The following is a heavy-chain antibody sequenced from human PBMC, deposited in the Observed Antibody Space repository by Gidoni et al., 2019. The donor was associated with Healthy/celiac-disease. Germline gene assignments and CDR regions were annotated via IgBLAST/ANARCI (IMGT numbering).Heavy chain of an antibody. D-gene: IGHD3-10*01. CDR2: LWYDGSNK. V-gene: IGHV3-33*01. CDR1: GFTFSSYG. Sequence: QVQLVESGGGVVQPGRSLRLSCAASGFTFSSYGMHWVRQAPGKGLEWVAVLWYDGSNKYYADSVKGRFTISRDNSKNTLYLQMNSLRAEDTAVYYCARDKGFGEGLDVWGQGTTVTVSS. CDR3: ARDKGFGEGLDV. J-gene: IGHJ6*02.